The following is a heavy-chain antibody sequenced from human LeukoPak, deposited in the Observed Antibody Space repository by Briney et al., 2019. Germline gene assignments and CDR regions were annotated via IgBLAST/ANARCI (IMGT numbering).Heavy chain of an antibody. V-gene: IGHV3-43*02. CDR1: GFTFDVYA. D-gene: IGHD4-17*01. Sequence: GGSLRLSCAASGFTFDVYAMHWVRQAPGKGLEWVSLISRDGSRRYYADSVKGRFTISRDNTKNSLFLQMNGLRSEDTALYYCAKDILDYGDYSFDYRGQGTLVTVSS. CDR2: ISRDGSRR. J-gene: IGHJ4*02. CDR3: AKDILDYGDYSFDY.